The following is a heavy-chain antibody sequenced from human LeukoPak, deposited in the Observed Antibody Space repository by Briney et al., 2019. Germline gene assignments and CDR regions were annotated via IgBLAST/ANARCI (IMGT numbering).Heavy chain of an antibody. D-gene: IGHD2-2*01. CDR2: ISSSSSYI. CDR1: GFTFSSYS. V-gene: IGHV3-21*01. J-gene: IGHJ4*02. Sequence: GGSLRLSCAASGFTFSSYSMNWVRQAPGKGLEWVSSISSSSSYIYYADSVKGRFTISRDNAKHSLYLQMNSLRAEDTAVYYCWGYCSSTSCYLLGDYFDYWGQGTLVTVSS. CDR3: WGYCSSTSCYLLGDYFDY.